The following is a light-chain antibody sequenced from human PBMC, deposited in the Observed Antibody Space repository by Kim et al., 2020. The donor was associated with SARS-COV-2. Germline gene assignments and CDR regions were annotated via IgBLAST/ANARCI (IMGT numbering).Light chain of an antibody. J-gene: IGKJ4*01. CDR1: QNINSF. Sequence: DIQMTQSPSSLAASVGDRVTITCRASQNINSFLNWYQQRPGKAPKLLIYAASTLQIGVPSRFSGSGSGTDFTLTITSLQPKDFATYYCQQSHTAPLLTFGGGTKLEI. CDR2: AAS. CDR3: QQSHTAPLLT. V-gene: IGKV1-39*01.